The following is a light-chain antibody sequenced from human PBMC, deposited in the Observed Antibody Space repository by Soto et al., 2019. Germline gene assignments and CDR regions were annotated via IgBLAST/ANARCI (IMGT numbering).Light chain of an antibody. CDR3: QQYNTYST. V-gene: IGKV1-5*01. CDR1: QNIRNW. CDR2: DAS. J-gene: IGKJ5*01. Sequence: DIQMTQSPSTLSASVGDSFTITCRASQNIRNWLAWYQQKPGKAPNSLIYDASSLKSGVPARFSGSGSGTVFTLTISSLQPDDFATYYCQQYNTYSTFGQGTRLEI.